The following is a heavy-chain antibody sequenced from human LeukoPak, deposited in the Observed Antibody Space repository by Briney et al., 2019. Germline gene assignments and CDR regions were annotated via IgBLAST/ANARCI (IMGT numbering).Heavy chain of an antibody. CDR2: ISSSSSTI. D-gene: IGHD3-16*01. CDR1: TSASTFIFSGYS. V-gene: IGHV3-48*01. CDR3: ARDSAALILVYYGMAV. J-gene: IGHJ6*02. Sequence: PGGSLRLSCAASTSASTFIFSGYSMNWVRQAPGKGLEWVSYISSSSSTIYYADSVKGRFTISRDNAKNSLYLQMNSLRAEDTAVYYCARDSAALILVYYGMAVWGQGTTVTVSS.